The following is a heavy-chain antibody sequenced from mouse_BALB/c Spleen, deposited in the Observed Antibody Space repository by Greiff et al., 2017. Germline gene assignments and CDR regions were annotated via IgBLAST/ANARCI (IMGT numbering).Heavy chain of an antibody. CDR1: GYTFTSYW. CDR3: ASATAGYY. J-gene: IGHJ2*01. D-gene: IGHD1-2*01. Sequence: QVQLQQPGAELVKPGASVKLSCKASGYTFTSYWMHWVKQRPGQGLEWIGEINPSNGRTNYNEKFKSKATLTVDKSSSTAYMQLSSLTSEDSAVYYCASATAGYYWGQGTTLTVSS. CDR2: INPSNGRT. V-gene: IGHV1S81*02.